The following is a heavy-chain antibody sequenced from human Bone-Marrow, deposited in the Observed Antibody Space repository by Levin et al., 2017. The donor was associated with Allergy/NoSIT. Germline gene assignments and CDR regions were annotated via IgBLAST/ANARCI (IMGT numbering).Heavy chain of an antibody. CDR2: IKSTADDETT. CDR1: GFTFSNAW. J-gene: IGHJ4*02. CDR3: TSAGGNYWSF. Sequence: PGGSLRLSCSASGFTFSNAWMSWVRQAPGKGLEWVGRIKSTADDETTDYTTSVEGRFTISRDDSQNTVYLQMHSLRSEDTAVYYCTSAGGNYWSFWGQGTLVTVSS. V-gene: IGHV3-15*01. D-gene: IGHD1-26*01.